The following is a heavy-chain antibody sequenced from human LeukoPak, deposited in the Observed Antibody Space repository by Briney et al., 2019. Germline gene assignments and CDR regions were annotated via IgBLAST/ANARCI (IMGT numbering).Heavy chain of an antibody. D-gene: IGHD6-13*01. Sequence: GGSLRLSCAASGLTFSNYWMTWVRQDPGKGLEWVANIKEDGSEKYYVDSVKGRFTISRDNAKNSLYLQMNSLRAEDTAVYYCARVNARPGTSWYFDYWGQGTLVTVSS. CDR2: IKEDGSEK. CDR1: GLTFSNYW. CDR3: ARVNARPGTSWYFDY. V-gene: IGHV3-7*03. J-gene: IGHJ4*02.